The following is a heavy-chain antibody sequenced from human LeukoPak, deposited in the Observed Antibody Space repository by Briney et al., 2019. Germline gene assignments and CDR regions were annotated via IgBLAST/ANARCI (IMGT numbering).Heavy chain of an antibody. V-gene: IGHV3-23*01. CDR2: IGGST. Sequence: GGSLRLSCAPSGFTFSNYGMSWVRQAPGKGLEWISAIGGSTYYADSVKGRFTISRDNSKNTLYLQMNSLRAEDTAVYYCAKGGYNYFDYWGQGTLVTVSS. D-gene: IGHD5-18*01. J-gene: IGHJ4*02. CDR1: GFTFSNYG. CDR3: AKGGYNYFDY.